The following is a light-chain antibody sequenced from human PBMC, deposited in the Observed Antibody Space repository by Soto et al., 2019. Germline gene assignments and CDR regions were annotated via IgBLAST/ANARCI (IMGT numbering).Light chain of an antibody. CDR1: QNIKKF. CDR3: QQSYSFQLT. Sequence: DIHMTQSPSSLSGSVGDRVTITCRASQNIKKFLNWYQQRPGKAPSALIHATSTLQNGVSSRFSGSGSDTDFTLTITSLQPEDFATYSCQQSYSFQLTFGGGTKVDI. J-gene: IGKJ4*01. CDR2: ATS. V-gene: IGKV1-39*01.